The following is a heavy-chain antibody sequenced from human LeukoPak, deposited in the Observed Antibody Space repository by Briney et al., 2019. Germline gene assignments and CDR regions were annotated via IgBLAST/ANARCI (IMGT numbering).Heavy chain of an antibody. V-gene: IGHV1-69*13. Sequence: SVKVSCKASGGTFISYAISWVRQAPGQGLEWMGGIIPIFGTANYAQKFQGRVTITADESTSTAYMELSSLRSEDTAVYYCATEVSDTIFGVVLRHWFDPWGQGTLVTVSS. CDR3: ATEVSDTIFGVVLRHWFDP. J-gene: IGHJ5*02. CDR2: IIPIFGTA. D-gene: IGHD3-3*01. CDR1: GGTFISYA.